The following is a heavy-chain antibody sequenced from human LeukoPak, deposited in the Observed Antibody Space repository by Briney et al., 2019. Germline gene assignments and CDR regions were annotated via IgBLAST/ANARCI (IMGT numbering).Heavy chain of an antibody. CDR2: IYPMDSET. J-gene: IGHJ3*01. CDR1: GYSFSSFW. V-gene: IGHV5-51*01. CDR3: ARNLVSHRGWHNYAFDV. Sequence: GESLRISCKGFGYSFSSFWIAWVRQMPGKGPEWMGTIYPMDSETKYSPAFQGQVTISVDKSINTAFLQWRSLKASDSAKYFCARNLVSHRGWHNYAFDVWGQGTVVTVSS. D-gene: IGHD5-24*01.